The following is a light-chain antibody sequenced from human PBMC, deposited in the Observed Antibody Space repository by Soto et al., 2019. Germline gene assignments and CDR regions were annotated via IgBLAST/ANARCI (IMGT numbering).Light chain of an antibody. J-gene: IGKJ1*01. CDR1: QTISSW. Sequence: DIQMPPSPSTLPGSVGARVTINCRASQTISSWLAWYQQKPGKAPKLLIYKASTLKSGVPSRFSGSGSGTEFTLTISSLQPDDFATYYCQHYNSYSEAFGQGTKVDI. V-gene: IGKV1-5*03. CDR2: KAS. CDR3: QHYNSYSEA.